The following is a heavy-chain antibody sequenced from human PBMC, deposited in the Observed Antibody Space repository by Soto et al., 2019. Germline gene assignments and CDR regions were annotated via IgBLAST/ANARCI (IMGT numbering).Heavy chain of an antibody. CDR2: ISGSGGST. D-gene: IGHD1-26*01. CDR3: AKGPREHHYYYYGMDV. J-gene: IGHJ6*02. V-gene: IGHV3-23*01. Sequence: PGGSLRLSCAASGFTFSSYAMSWVRQAPGKGLEWVSAISGSGGSTYYADSVKGRFTISRDNSKNTLYLQMNSLRAEDTAVYYCAKGPREHHYYYYGMDVWGQGTTVTVSS. CDR1: GFTFSSYA.